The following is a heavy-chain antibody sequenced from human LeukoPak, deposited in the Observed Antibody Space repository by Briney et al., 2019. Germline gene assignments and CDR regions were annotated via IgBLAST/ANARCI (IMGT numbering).Heavy chain of an antibody. J-gene: IGHJ6*02. CDR1: GFTFSDYC. V-gene: IGHV3-11*01. D-gene: IGHD3-3*01. Sequence: GGSLRLSCAASGFTFSDYCMSWIRQAPGKGLEWVSYISSSGSTVYYADSVKGRFTISRDNAKNSLYLQMNSLRAEDTAVYYCARERYDFWSGYEGYYGMDVWGQGTTVTVSS. CDR2: ISSSGSTV. CDR3: ARERYDFWSGYEGYYGMDV.